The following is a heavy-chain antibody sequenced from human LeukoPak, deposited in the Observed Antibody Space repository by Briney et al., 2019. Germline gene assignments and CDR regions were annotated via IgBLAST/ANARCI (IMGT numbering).Heavy chain of an antibody. J-gene: IGHJ5*02. CDR1: GFIFDDYG. V-gene: IGHV3-20*04. CDR3: VRVYTTSWSKSNWFDP. CDR2: TNWNGAST. Sequence: GGSLRLSCAASGFIFDDYGMTWVRQAPGKGLEWVSGTNWNGASTGYADSVKGRFTISRDIAKNSLYLQMNSLRAEDTAVYYCVRVYTTSWSKSNWFDPWGQGTLVAVSS. D-gene: IGHD2-2*02.